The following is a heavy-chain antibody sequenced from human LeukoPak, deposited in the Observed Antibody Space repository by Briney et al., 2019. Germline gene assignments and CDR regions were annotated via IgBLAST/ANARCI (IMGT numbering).Heavy chain of an antibody. CDR2: IYYSGST. CDR3: ARQDPYFDY. CDR1: GGSISSSSYY. V-gene: IGHV4-39*01. Sequence: SETLSLTCTVSGGSISSSSYYWGWIRQPPGKGLEWTGSIYYSGSTYYNPSLKSRVTISVDTSKNQFSLKLSSVTAADTAVYYCARQDPYFDYWGQGTVVTVSS. J-gene: IGHJ4*02.